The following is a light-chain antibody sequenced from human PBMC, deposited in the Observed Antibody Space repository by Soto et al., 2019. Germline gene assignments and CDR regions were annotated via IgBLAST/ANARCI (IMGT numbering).Light chain of an antibody. CDR3: QSYDSSLSSYV. CDR1: SSNIGAGYD. V-gene: IGLV1-40*01. CDR2: GNT. J-gene: IGLJ1*01. Sequence: QAVVTQPPSVSGAPGQRVTISCTESSSNIGAGYDVHWYQQLPGTAPKLLIYGNTNRPSGVPDRFSGSKSGTSASLAITGLQAEDEADYYCQSYDSSLSSYVFGTGTKVTVL.